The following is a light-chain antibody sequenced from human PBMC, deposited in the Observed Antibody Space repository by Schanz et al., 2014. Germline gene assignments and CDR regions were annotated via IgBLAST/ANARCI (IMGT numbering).Light chain of an antibody. CDR3: QQYNNWPPWT. V-gene: IGKV3D-15*01. J-gene: IGKJ1*01. CDR1: QSVSSN. Sequence: EIVLTQSPGTLSLSPGERATLSCRASQSVSSNLAWYQQKPGQAPRLLIYGTSTRATGIPDRFSGSGSGTDFTLTISSLEPEDFAVYYCQQYNNWPPWTFGQGTKVEIK. CDR2: GTS.